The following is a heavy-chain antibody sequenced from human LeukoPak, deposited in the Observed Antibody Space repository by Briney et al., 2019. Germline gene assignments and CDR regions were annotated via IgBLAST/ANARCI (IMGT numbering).Heavy chain of an antibody. CDR3: AREKLWFGELLSYGMDV. Sequence: ASVKVSCKASGYTFTGYYMHWVRQAPGQGLEWMGWINPNSGGTNYAQKFQGRVTMTRDTSISTAYMELSRLRSDDTAVYYCAREKLWFGELLSYGMDVWGQGTTVTVSS. V-gene: IGHV1-2*02. CDR2: INPNSGGT. CDR1: GYTFTGYY. D-gene: IGHD3-10*01. J-gene: IGHJ6*02.